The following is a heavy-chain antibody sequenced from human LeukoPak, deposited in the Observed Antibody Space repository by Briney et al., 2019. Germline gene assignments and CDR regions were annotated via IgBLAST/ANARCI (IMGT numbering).Heavy chain of an antibody. CDR1: EYTFTSYD. CDR3: ARAPHYSGSSGYNWFHP. D-gene: IGHD3-22*01. CDR2: MNPNSGNT. J-gene: IGHJ5*02. Sequence: ASVKVSCKASEYTFTSYDINWVRQATGQGLEWMGWMNPNSGNTVYAQKFQGRVTMTRDTSISTAYMELRGLTSDDTAVYYCARAPHYSGSSGYNWFHPWGQGSLVTVSS. V-gene: IGHV1-8*01.